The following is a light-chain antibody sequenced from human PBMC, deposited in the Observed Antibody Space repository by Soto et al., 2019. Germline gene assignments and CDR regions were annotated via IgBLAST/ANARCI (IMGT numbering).Light chain of an antibody. Sequence: QSVLTQPPSVSGAPGQRVTISCTGSSSNIGAGYDVHWYQQLPGTAPNLLIYGNSNRPSGVPDRFAASKSGTSASLAITGLQAEEEADYYRQYYDSRLGGWVFGGGTKLTVL. J-gene: IGLJ3*02. CDR2: GNS. CDR1: SSNIGAGYD. CDR3: QYYDSRLGGWV. V-gene: IGLV1-40*01.